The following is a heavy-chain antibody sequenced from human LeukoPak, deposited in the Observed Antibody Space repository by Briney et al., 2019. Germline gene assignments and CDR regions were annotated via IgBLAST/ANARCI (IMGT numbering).Heavy chain of an antibody. CDR1: GFTVSSNY. V-gene: IGHV3-53*05. J-gene: IGHJ4*02. CDR2: IYSGGST. D-gene: IGHD6-19*01. CDR3: ARPYSSGWYGDFDY. Sequence: GGSLRLACAASGFTVSSNYMSWVRQAPGKGLEWVSVIYSGGSTYYADSVKGRFTISRDNSKNTLYLQMNSLRAEDTALYYCARPYSSGWYGDFDYWGQGTLVTVSS.